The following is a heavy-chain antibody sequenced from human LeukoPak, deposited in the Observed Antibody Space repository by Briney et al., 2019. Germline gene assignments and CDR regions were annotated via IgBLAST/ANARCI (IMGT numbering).Heavy chain of an antibody. Sequence: PGGSLRLSCVASGFIFSSYSVNWVRQAPGKGLEWVSPISSSSIHISYADSVTGRFTISRDNAKSSLYLQMNSLRAEDTAVYYCARGNDFWSGYYWVNFDYWGQGTLVTVSS. V-gene: IGHV3-21*01. CDR3: ARGNDFWSGYYWVNFDY. CDR1: GFIFSSYS. D-gene: IGHD3-3*01. CDR2: ISSSSIHI. J-gene: IGHJ4*02.